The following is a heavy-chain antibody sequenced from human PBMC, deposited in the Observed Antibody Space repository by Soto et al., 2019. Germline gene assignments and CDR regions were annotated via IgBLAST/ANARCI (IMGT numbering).Heavy chain of an antibody. D-gene: IGHD3-22*01. V-gene: IGHV3-23*01. CDR2: ISGSGGST. CDR3: AKTSTMIVVVKGPYFDY. CDR1: GFTFSSYA. J-gene: IGHJ4*02. Sequence: GGSLRLSCAASGFTFSSYAMSWVRQAPGKGLEWVSAISGSGGSTYYADSVKGRFTISRDNSKNTLYLQMNSLRAEDTAVYYCAKTSTMIVVVKGPYFDYRGQGTLVTVSS.